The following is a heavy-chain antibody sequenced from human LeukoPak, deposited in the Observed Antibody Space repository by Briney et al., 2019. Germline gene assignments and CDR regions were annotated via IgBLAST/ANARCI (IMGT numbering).Heavy chain of an antibody. CDR3: ARGRPGGVRNYYYMDV. V-gene: IGHV4-61*02. D-gene: IGHD3-16*01. Sequence: SETLSLTCTVSGGSIGSGSYSWSWIRQPAGKGLEWIGRVFISGSTNYNPSLKSRVTISVDTSKNQFSLKLSSVTAADTAVYYCARGRPGGVRNYYYMDVWGKGTTVTVSS. J-gene: IGHJ6*03. CDR1: GGSIGSGSYS. CDR2: VFISGST.